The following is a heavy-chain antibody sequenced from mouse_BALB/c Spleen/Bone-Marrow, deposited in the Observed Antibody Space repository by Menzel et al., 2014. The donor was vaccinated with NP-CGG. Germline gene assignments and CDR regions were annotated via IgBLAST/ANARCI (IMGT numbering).Heavy chain of an antibody. V-gene: IGHV5-12-1*01. CDR2: ISSGGGST. CDR3: ARQSRAWFAY. Sequence: EVKLVESGGGLVKPGGSLKLSCAASGFAFGSYDMSWVRQTPEKRLEWVAYISSGGGSTYYPDTVKGRFTISRDNAKNTLYLQMSSLKSEDTAMYYCARQSRAWFAYWGQGTLVTVSA. J-gene: IGHJ3*01. D-gene: IGHD1-1*01. CDR1: GFAFGSYD.